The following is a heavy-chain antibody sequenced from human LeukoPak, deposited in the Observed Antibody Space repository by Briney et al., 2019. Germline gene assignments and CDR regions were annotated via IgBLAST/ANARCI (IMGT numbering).Heavy chain of an antibody. V-gene: IGHV3-48*04. D-gene: IGHD6-6*01. CDR2: IGISSSSI. CDR1: GFTFSSYS. Sequence: GGSLRLSCAASGFTFSSYSMNWVRQAPGKGLEWVSYIGISSSSIYYADSVKGRFTISRDNARNSLYLQMNSLRAEDTAVYYCAREGALKAARPPFDYWGQGTLVTVSS. J-gene: IGHJ4*02. CDR3: AREGALKAARPPFDY.